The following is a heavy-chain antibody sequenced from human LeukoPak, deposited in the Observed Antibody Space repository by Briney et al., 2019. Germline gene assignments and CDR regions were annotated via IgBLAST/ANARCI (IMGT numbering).Heavy chain of an antibody. J-gene: IGHJ6*02. V-gene: IGHV4-34*01. CDR2: INHSGST. Sequence: PSETLSLTCAVYGGSFSGYYWSWIRQPPGKGLEWIGEINHSGSTNYNPSLKSRVTISVDTSKNQFSLKLSSVTAADTAVYYCARDDGYCSGGSCYPGYGMDVWGQGTTVTVSS. D-gene: IGHD2-15*01. CDR1: GGSFSGYY. CDR3: ARDDGYCSGGSCYPGYGMDV.